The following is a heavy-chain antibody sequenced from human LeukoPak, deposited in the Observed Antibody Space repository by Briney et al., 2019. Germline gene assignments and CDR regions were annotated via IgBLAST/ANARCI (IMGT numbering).Heavy chain of an antibody. CDR1: RFTFRIYT. D-gene: IGHD3-22*01. CDR2: ISSTSSDI. V-gene: IGHV3-21*01. Sequence: RGSLRLSCAASRFTFRIYTMNWVRQAPGKRLEWVSSISSTSSDIYYADSVRGRFTISRDNAENSLYLQMNSLRAEDTAIYYCARPMYYYDSSGSTPLGFDYWGQGTLVTVSS. J-gene: IGHJ4*02. CDR3: ARPMYYYDSSGSTPLGFDY.